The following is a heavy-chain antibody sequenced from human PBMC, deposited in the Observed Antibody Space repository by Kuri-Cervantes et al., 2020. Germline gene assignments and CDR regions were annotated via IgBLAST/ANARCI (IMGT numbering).Heavy chain of an antibody. CDR3: ARDPGSRWLPFDY. J-gene: IGHJ4*02. V-gene: IGHV3-48*01. Sequence: GESLKISCAASGFTFSSYSMNWVRQAPGKGLEWVSYISSSSSTIYYADSVKGRFTISRDNTKNSLYLQMNSLRGEDTAVYYCARDPGSRWLPFDYWGQGTLVTVSS. CDR1: GFTFSSYS. D-gene: IGHD6-19*01. CDR2: ISSSSSTI.